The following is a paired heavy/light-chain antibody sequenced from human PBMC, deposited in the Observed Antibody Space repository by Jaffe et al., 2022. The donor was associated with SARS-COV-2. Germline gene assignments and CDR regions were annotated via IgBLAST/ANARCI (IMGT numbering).Heavy chain of an antibody. Sequence: QVQLQESGPGLVKPSQTLSLTCTVSGGSITSGVHYWGWIRQSAGKGLEWIGRIRTSGNTEYNSSLKSRVTVSADTSKNQFSLKLTSVTAADTAVYYCVRSGEGFDSIDWVHYWGQGVLVTVSS. CDR3: VRSGEGFDSIDWVHY. V-gene: IGHV4-61*02. D-gene: IGHD3-9*01. CDR1: GGSITSGVHY. J-gene: IGHJ4*02. CDR2: IRTSGNT.
Light chain of an antibody. CDR1: QNVDTW. CDR3: QQFKGYST. V-gene: IGKV1-5*03. J-gene: IGKJ5*01. CDR2: KAS. Sequence: QMTQSPSTLSASVGDRVTITCRASQNVDTWLAWHQQKPGKAPNLLIYKASILATGVPSRFSGSGSGTEFTLTISSLQPEDFATYYCQQFKGYSTFGQGTRLEIK.